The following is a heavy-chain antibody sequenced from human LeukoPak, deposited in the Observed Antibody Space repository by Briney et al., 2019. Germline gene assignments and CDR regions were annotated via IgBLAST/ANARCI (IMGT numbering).Heavy chain of an antibody. D-gene: IGHD3-22*01. J-gene: IGHJ6*03. CDR3: ARSSEGRYYYDSRGYSYYYYYMDV. CDR2: IYYSGST. Sequence: PSETLSLTCTVSGYSISSGYYWSWIRQPPGKGLEWIGYIYYSGSTNYNPSLKSRVTISVDTSKNQFSLKLSSVTAADTAVYYCARSSEGRYYYDSRGYSYYYYYMDVWGKGTTVTISS. V-gene: IGHV4-61*01. CDR1: GYSISSGYY.